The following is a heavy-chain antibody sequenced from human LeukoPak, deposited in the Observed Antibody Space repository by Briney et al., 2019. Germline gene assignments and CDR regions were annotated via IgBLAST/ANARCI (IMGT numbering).Heavy chain of an antibody. CDR3: AKAENYYGSGSYYKSNWFDS. Sequence: SETLSLTCTVSGGSVSSGSYYWSWIRQPPGKGLEWIGHLYYSGSTNYNPSLKSRVTISLDTSKNQFSLKLSSVTAADTAVYYCAKAENYYGSGSYYKSNWFDSWGQGTLVTVSS. CDR1: GGSVSSGSYY. D-gene: IGHD3-10*01. V-gene: IGHV4-61*01. J-gene: IGHJ5*01. CDR2: LYYSGST.